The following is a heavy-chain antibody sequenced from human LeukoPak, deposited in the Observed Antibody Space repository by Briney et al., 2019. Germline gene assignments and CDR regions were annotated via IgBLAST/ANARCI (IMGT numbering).Heavy chain of an antibody. J-gene: IGHJ4*02. CDR2: ISGNGGDI. V-gene: IGHV3-11*01. CDR3: VRHSGRDGGQ. CDR1: GFNFGGQY. Sequence: NPGGSLRLSCAASGFNFGGQYMSWLRQAPGKGPEWISYISGNGGDIAYADSVKGRFTISRDNAKNSLHLQMNRLRVEDTAVYHCVRHSGRDGGQWGQGTLIAVSS. D-gene: IGHD3-10*01.